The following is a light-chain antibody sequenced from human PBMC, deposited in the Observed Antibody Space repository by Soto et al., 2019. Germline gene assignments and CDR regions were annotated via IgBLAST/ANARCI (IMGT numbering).Light chain of an antibody. CDR1: QSISTY. Sequence: DIQMTQSPSSLSASVGDRVTITCRASQSISTYLIWYQQKPGKAPKLLIYAASSLERGVPSRFSGGRSETEFTLTISGLQPDDFATYYCLQYNGFTRTFGQGTKVDIK. V-gene: IGKV1-5*03. J-gene: IGKJ1*01. CDR3: LQYNGFTRT. CDR2: AAS.